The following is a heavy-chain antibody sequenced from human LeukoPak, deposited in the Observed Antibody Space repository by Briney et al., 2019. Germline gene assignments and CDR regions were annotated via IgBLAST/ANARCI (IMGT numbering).Heavy chain of an antibody. CDR1: GYSISSYY. Sequence: SETLSLTCTVSGYSISSYYWSWIRQPPGKGLEWIGYIYNSGSTNYNPSLKSRVTISVDTSKNQFSLKLSSVTAADTAVYYCACLTTADAFDIWGQGTMVTVSS. CDR3: ACLTTADAFDI. V-gene: IGHV4-59*01. J-gene: IGHJ3*02. CDR2: IYNSGST. D-gene: IGHD3-22*01.